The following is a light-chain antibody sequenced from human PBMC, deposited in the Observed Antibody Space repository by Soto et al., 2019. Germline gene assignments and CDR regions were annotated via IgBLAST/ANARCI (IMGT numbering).Light chain of an antibody. CDR2: AAS. J-gene: IGKJ4*01. V-gene: IGKV1-16*01. CDR1: QDISNY. Sequence: DIQMTQSPSSLSASVGDRVTITCRASQDISNYLAWIQQKPGKAPKSLIYAASSLRSGVPSRFSGSGSGTDFTLSINNLQPEDFGTYYCQQYNTYPLTFGGGTRVEIK. CDR3: QQYNTYPLT.